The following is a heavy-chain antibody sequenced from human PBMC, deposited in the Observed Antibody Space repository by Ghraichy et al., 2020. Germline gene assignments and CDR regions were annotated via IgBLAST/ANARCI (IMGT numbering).Heavy chain of an antibody. J-gene: IGHJ6*04. CDR2: ISYSGTT. D-gene: IGHD3-16*02. V-gene: IGHV4-39*01. CDR1: GGSISSSSYY. CDR3: ARSLSGVLVITFWGIIARLDV. Sequence: SQTLSLTCTVPGGSISSSSYYWVWIRQPPGQGLEWIGSISYSGTTYYNSSLKSRLTISVATSKNQFSRKLTSVTAADTAIYYCARSLSGVLVITFWGIIARLDVWGKGTAVNGSS.